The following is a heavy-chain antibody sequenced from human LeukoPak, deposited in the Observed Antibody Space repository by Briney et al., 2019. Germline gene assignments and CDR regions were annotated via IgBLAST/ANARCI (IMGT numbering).Heavy chain of an antibody. V-gene: IGHV1-18*01. CDR3: AREGTLVVAGWFYYYGMDV. CDR2: ISAHNGNT. J-gene: IGHJ6*02. D-gene: IGHD2-2*01. CDR1: GYTFTSYG. Sequence: ASVKVSCKASGYTFTSYGISWVRQAPGQGLEWMGWISAHNGNTNYAQKFQDRVTMTTDTSTNTAYMELTRLRSDDTAVYFCAREGTLVVAGWFYYYGMDVWGQGTTVTVSS.